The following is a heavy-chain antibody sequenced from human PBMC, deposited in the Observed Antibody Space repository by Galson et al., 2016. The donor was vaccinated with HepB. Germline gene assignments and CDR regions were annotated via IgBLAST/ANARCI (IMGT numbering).Heavy chain of an antibody. J-gene: IGHJ4*02. CDR2: IYYSGNA. V-gene: IGHV4-59*03. CDR3: ATGRHYYGSEY. Sequence: ETLSLTCTVSGGSIRTYYWIWIRQPPGKGLEWIGYIYYSGNANHTPTLKSRPTISLDTAKNQFSLKLTSVTAADTAVYYCATGRHYYGSEYWGQGTLVTVSS. D-gene: IGHD3-10*01. CDR1: GGSIRTYY.